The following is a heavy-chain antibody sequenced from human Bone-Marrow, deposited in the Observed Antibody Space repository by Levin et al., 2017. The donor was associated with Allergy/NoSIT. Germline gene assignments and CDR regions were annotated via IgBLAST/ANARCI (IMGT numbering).Heavy chain of an antibody. CDR1: GDSISSIIYY. CDR2: IFYSGST. D-gene: IGHD2-15*01. V-gene: IGHV4-39*01. CDR3: ARLYAPGVLLNWYFDL. Sequence: KTSETLSLTCTVSGDSISSIIYYWGWVRQPPGKGLEWIGSIFYSGSTYYNPSLKSRVTISVDTSKNQFSLKLSSVTAADTAVFYCARLYAPGVLLNWYFDLWGRGTLVTVSS. J-gene: IGHJ2*01.